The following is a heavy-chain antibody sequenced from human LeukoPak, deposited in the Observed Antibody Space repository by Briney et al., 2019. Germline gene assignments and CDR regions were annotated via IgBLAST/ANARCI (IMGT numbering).Heavy chain of an antibody. J-gene: IGHJ4*02. CDR2: IYHSGST. CDR3: AGDRSSYGSGSPSS. CDR1: GGSISSSNW. Sequence: PSGTLSLTCAVSGGSISSSNWWSWVSQPPGKGLEWIGEIYHSGSTDYNPSLKSRVTISVDKSKNLFSLKLSCVAAADTAVYYCAGDRSSYGSGSPSSWGQGTLVTVSS. D-gene: IGHD3-10*01. V-gene: IGHV4-4*02.